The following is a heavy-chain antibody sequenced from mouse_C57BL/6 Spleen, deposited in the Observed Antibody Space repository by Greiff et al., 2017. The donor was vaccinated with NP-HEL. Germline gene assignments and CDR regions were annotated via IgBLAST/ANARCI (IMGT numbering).Heavy chain of an antibody. CDR2: INPNNGGT. CDR1: GYTFTDYN. D-gene: IGHD3-3*01. V-gene: IGHV1-18*01. Sequence: EVQLQQSGPELVKPGASVKIPCKASGYTFTDYNMDWVKQSHGKSLEWIGDINPNNGGTTYNQKFKGKATLTVDKSSSTAYMELRSLTAEDTAVYYWARSMGQDWYFDVWGTGTTVTVSS. J-gene: IGHJ1*03. CDR3: ARSMGQDWYFDV.